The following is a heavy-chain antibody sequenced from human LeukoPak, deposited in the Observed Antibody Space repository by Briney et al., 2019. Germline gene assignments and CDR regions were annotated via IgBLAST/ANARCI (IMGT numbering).Heavy chain of an antibody. Sequence: GGSLRLSCAASRFTFSSYEMNWVRQAPGKGLEWVSYISSNGSTIYYAGSVKGRFTISRDNAKNSLYLQMNSERAEDTAVYYCALGGWEERAFDIWGQGTMVTVSS. D-gene: IGHD1-26*01. CDR2: ISSNGSTI. J-gene: IGHJ3*02. CDR1: RFTFSSYE. V-gene: IGHV3-48*03. CDR3: ALGGWEERAFDI.